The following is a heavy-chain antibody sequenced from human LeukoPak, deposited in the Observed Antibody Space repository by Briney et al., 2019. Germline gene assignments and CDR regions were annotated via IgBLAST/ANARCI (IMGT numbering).Heavy chain of an antibody. J-gene: IGHJ5*02. CDR3: ARDGPPGIAAAGAYNWFDP. V-gene: IGHV1-18*01. Sequence: ASVKVSCKASGYTFTSYGISWVRQAPGQGLEWMGWISAYNGNTNYAQKLQGRVTMTTDTSTSTAYMELRSLRSDDTAVYYCARDGPPGIAAAGAYNWFDPWGQGTLVTVSS. CDR1: GYTFTSYG. CDR2: ISAYNGNT. D-gene: IGHD6-13*01.